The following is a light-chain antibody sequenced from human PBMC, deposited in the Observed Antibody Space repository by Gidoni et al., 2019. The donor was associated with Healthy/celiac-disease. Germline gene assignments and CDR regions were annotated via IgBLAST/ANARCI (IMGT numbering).Light chain of an antibody. J-gene: IGKJ2*01. CDR2: WAA. Sequence: DLVMTQSPDSLAVSRGERATINWKSSQSVLYSSNNKNYLAWYQQKPGQPPKLLIYWAATRESGVPDRFSGSGSGTDFTLTISSLQAEDVAVYYCQQYYSTPPYTFGQGTKLEIK. V-gene: IGKV4-1*01. CDR1: QSVLYSSNNKNY. CDR3: QQYYSTPPYT.